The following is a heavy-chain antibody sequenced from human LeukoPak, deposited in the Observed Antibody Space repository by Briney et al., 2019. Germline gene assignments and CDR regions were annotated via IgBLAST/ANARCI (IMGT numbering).Heavy chain of an antibody. V-gene: IGHV3-30*18. CDR3: AKEDRWGYGSGWYGHTDY. CDR1: GFSFSSYG. Sequence: GGSLRLSCAASGFSFSSYGMYWVRQAPGKGLEWVAVISYDGSNKYYADSVKGLFTISRDNSKSTLYLQMNSLRAEDTAVYYCAKEDRWGYGSGWYGHTDYWGQGTLVTVSS. J-gene: IGHJ4*02. D-gene: IGHD6-19*01. CDR2: ISYDGSNK.